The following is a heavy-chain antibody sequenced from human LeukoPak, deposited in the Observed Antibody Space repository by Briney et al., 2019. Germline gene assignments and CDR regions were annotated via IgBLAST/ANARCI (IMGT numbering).Heavy chain of an antibody. CDR2: IRGKGDGGKT. Sequence: PGGSLRLTCAASGFTFDKAWMTWVRQASGKGLEWVGRIRGKGDGGKTDYAAPVKGRFTISRDDSKNTVFLQMDSLQTEDAAVYYCATSRWSSYEEDAYDIWGQGTLVTVSS. J-gene: IGHJ3*02. CDR1: GFTFDKAW. CDR3: ATSRWSSYEEDAYDI. D-gene: IGHD4-23*01. V-gene: IGHV3-15*01.